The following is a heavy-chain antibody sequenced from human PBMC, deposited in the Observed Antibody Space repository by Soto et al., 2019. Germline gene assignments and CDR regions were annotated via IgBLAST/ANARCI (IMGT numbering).Heavy chain of an antibody. CDR1: GGSISSSSYY. D-gene: IGHD2-15*01. CDR3: ARRSRQQVDHCSGGRCYAQGDPVDY. CDR2: IYYSGST. J-gene: IGHJ4*02. V-gene: IGHV4-39*01. Sequence: SETLSLTCTVSGGSISSSSYYWGWIRQPPGKGLEWIGSIYYSGSTYYNPSLKSRVTISVDTSKNQFSLKLSSVTAADTAVYYCARRSRQQVDHCSGGRCYAQGDPVDYWGQGTLVTVSS.